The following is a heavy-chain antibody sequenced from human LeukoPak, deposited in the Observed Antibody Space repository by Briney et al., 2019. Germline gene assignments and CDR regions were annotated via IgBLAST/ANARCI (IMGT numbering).Heavy chain of an antibody. CDR2: IHPNSGGT. J-gene: IGHJ4*02. D-gene: IGHD6-6*01. Sequence: ASGKVSCKASGYTFTGYYMHWVRQAPGQGLEWMGCIHPNSGGTNYAQKFQGRVTMTRDTSISTACMELSRPRSDDTAVYYCERGGRAARNDYWGQGTLVTVSS. V-gene: IGHV1-2*02. CDR3: ERGGRAARNDY. CDR1: GYTFTGYY.